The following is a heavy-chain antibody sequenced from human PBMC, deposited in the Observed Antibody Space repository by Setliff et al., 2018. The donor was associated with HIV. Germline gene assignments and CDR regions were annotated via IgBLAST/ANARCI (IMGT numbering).Heavy chain of an antibody. D-gene: IGHD2-8*02. CDR1: GYTFTTYS. CDR3: ARGALLAVFDFDH. Sequence: ASVKVSCKASGYTFTTYSMHWVRQAPGQSLEWMGWLNAGKGDTKFSQEFQGRITINWDTSASTAYLELRNLRSEDTAVYYCARGALLAVFDFDHWGQGTMVTV. CDR2: LNAGKGDT. J-gene: IGHJ4*02. V-gene: IGHV1-3*03.